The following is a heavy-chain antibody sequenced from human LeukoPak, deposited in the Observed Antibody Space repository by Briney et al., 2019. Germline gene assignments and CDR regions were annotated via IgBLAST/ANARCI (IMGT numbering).Heavy chain of an antibody. CDR1: GFTFNNYA. J-gene: IGHJ6*03. V-gene: IGHV3-23*01. Sequence: SGGSLRLSCAASGFTFNNYAMTWVRQAPGKGLEWVSVINGGSGNSYYADSVKGRFTISRDNSKNTLYLQMNSLRAEDTAVYYCAKAPRDLLTGYYYYMDVWGKGTTVTVSS. D-gene: IGHD1-26*01. CDR2: INGGSGNS. CDR3: AKAPRDLLTGYYYYMDV.